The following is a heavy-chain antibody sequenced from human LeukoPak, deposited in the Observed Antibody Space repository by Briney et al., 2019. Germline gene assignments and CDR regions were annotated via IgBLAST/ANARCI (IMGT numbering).Heavy chain of an antibody. Sequence: ASVKVSCKASGYTLTSYYMHWVRQAPGQGLEWMGIINPSGGSTNYAQKFQGRVTITADESTSTAYMELSSLRSEDTAVYYCARGGITMVRGASPYNWFDPWGQGTLVTVSS. D-gene: IGHD3-10*01. CDR2: INPSGGST. CDR3: ARGGITMVRGASPYNWFDP. CDR1: GYTLTSYY. V-gene: IGHV1-46*01. J-gene: IGHJ5*02.